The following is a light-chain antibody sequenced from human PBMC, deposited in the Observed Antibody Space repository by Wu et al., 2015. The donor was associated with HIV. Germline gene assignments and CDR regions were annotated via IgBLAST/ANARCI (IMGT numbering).Light chain of an antibody. CDR1: QSVSSN. Sequence: EIVMTQSPATLSVSPGERATLSCRASQSVSSNLAWYQQKPGQAPRLLIYGASTRATGIPARFSGSGSGTEFTLTISSLQSEDFAVYYCQQYNNWPPWSFGQGPSWRSN. J-gene: IGKJ2*03. V-gene: IGKV3-15*01. CDR2: GAS. CDR3: QQYNNWPPWS.